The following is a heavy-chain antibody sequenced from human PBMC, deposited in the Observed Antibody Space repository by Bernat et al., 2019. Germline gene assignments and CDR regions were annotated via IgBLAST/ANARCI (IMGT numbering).Heavy chain of an antibody. CDR2: IWNDGSKK. D-gene: IGHD4-17*01. J-gene: IGHJ6*02. V-gene: IGHV3-33*01. Sequence: HVQVVESGGGLVQPGRSLRLSCEASKFTFSSYGMHWVRQAPGKALEWVAVIWNDGSKKNYADSVKGRFTISRHNYKNTLYLQMNSLIAEDTAVYYCARVSLYGAPASGMDVWGQGTTVTVSS. CDR1: KFTFSSYG. CDR3: ARVSLYGAPASGMDV.